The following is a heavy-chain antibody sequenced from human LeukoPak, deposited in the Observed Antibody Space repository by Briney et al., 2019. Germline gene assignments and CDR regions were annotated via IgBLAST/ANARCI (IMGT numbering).Heavy chain of an antibody. CDR3: ARERDGNFDY. J-gene: IGHJ4*02. D-gene: IGHD1-1*01. Sequence: SETLSLACAVYGGSFSGYYWSWIRQPPGKGLEWIGEINHSGSTNYNPSLKSRVTISVDTSKNQFSLKLSSVTAADTAVYYCARERDGNFDYWGQGTLVTVSS. V-gene: IGHV4-34*01. CDR1: GGSFSGYY. CDR2: INHSGST.